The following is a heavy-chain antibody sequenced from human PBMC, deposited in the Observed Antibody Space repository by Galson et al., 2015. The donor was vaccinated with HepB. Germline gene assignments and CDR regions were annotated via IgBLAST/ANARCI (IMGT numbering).Heavy chain of an antibody. D-gene: IGHD4/OR15-4a*01. J-gene: IGHJ4*02. CDR3: AKESEKPQYGAYFDF. V-gene: IGHV3-30*18. CDR1: GFTFNCCG. Sequence: SLRLSCAASGFTFNCCGMQWVRQAPGKGLEWVAVVSSDGGTQFYADSVKGRFTISRDNSKNTLYLQMNSLRIEDTAVYYCAKESEKPQYGAYFDFWGQGILVIVS. CDR2: VSSDGGTQ.